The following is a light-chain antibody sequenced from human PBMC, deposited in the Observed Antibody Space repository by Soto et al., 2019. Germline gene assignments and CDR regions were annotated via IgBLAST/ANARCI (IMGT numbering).Light chain of an antibody. V-gene: IGKV3-15*01. CDR3: QQYNNWPPYT. CDR2: GAS. CDR1: QSVSSK. J-gene: IGKJ2*01. Sequence: EIVMTQSPGTLSVSPGERATLSCRASQSVSSKLAWYQQKPGQAPRLLIYGASTRATGIPVRFSGSGSGTEFTLTISSLQSEDFAVYYCQQYNNWPPYTFGQGTKLEIK.